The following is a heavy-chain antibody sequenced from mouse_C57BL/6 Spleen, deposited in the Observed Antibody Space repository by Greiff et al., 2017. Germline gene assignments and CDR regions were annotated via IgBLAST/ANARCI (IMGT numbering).Heavy chain of an antibody. Sequence: QVQLQQSGAELVMPGASVKLSCKASGYTFTSYWMHWVKQRPGQGLEWIGEIDPSDSYTNYNQKFKGKSTLTVDKSSSTAYMQLSSLTSEDSAVYYCARPLTTVVGDYAMDYWGQGTSVTVSS. D-gene: IGHD1-1*01. CDR1: GYTFTSYW. V-gene: IGHV1-69*01. CDR3: ARPLTTVVGDYAMDY. J-gene: IGHJ4*01. CDR2: IDPSDSYT.